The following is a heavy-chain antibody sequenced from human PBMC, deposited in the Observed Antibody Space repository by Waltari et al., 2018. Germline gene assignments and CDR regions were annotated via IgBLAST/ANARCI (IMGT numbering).Heavy chain of an antibody. CDR2: INTNRGGT. J-gene: IGHJ4*02. Sequence: QVQLVQSGAEVKKPGASVKVSCEASGYTFTGYYMHWVRQAPGQGLEVRGRINTNRGGTNYAQKFKGRFTMTRDTSISTAYMELSTLRSDDTAVYYCARDLGIPPYYFDYWGQGTLVTVSS. V-gene: IGHV1-2*02. CDR1: GYTFTGYY. CDR3: ARDLGIPPYYFDY. D-gene: IGHD7-27*01.